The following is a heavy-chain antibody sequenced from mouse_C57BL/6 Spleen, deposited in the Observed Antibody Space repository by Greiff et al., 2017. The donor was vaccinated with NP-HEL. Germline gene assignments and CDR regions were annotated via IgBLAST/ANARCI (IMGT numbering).Heavy chain of an antibody. CDR3: ARSPSTMVRGYFDY. CDR1: GFNIKNTY. CDR2: IDPANGNT. J-gene: IGHJ2*01. V-gene: IGHV14-3*01. D-gene: IGHD2-2*01. Sequence: DVQLVESVAELVRPGASVKLSCTASGFNIKNTYMHWVKQRPEPGLEWIGRIDPANGNTKYAPKFQGKATITADTSSNTAYLQLSSLTSEDTAIYYCARSPSTMVRGYFDYWGQGTTLTVSS.